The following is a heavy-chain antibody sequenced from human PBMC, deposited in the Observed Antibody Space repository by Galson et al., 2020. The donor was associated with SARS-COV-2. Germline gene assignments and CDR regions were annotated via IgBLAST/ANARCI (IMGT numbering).Heavy chain of an antibody. CDR2: ISPSGVTI. V-gene: IGHV3-11*01. CDR3: ARDGRPMSQNTWFDP. CDR1: GFTFSEYY. J-gene: IGHJ5*02. D-gene: IGHD3-22*01. Sequence: GESLKISCAASGFTFSEYYMTWIRQAPGKGLEWISYISPSGVTIYYADSVKGRFTISRDNAQNSLYLQMDSLRTEDTAMYYCARDGRPMSQNTWFDPWGQGTLVTVSS.